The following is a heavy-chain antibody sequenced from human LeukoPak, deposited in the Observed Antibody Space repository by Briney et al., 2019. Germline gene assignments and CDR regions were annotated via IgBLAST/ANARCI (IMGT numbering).Heavy chain of an antibody. V-gene: IGHV3-48*03. J-gene: IGHJ4*02. CDR1: GFTFSSYE. D-gene: IGHD5-18*01. Sequence: PGGSLRLSCAASGFTFSSYEMNWFGQPPGKGLEGVSYISSSGSTIYYADSVKGRFTISRDNAKNSLYLQMNSLRAEDTAVYYCARGGYSYGFDYWGQGTLVTVSS. CDR3: ARGGYSYGFDY. CDR2: ISSSGSTI.